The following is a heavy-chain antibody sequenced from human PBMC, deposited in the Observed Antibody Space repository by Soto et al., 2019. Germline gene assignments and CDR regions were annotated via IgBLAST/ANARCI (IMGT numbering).Heavy chain of an antibody. J-gene: IGHJ4*02. Sequence: GGSLRLSCAASGFTFSSYGMHWVRQAPGKGLEWVAVIWYDGSNKYYADYVKGRFTISRDNSKNTLYLQMNSLRAEDTAVYYRARDRRWGFGELFGPYDYWGQGT. V-gene: IGHV3-33*01. D-gene: IGHD3-10*01. CDR2: IWYDGSNK. CDR3: ARDRRWGFGELFGPYDY. CDR1: GFTFSSYG.